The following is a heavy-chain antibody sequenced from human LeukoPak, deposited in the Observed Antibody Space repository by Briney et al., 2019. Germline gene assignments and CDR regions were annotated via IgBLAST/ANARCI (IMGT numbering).Heavy chain of an antibody. CDR1: GYTFTGYY. CDR3: TRGTVSSSPAFYYCGMDV. V-gene: IGHV1-2*02. D-gene: IGHD6-13*01. CDR2: INPNSGGT. J-gene: IGHJ6*02. Sequence: ASVKVSCKASGYTFTGYYMHWVRQAPGQGLEWMGWINPNSGGTNYAQKFQGRVTMTRDTSISTAYMELSRLRSDDTAVYYCTRGTVSSSPAFYYCGMDVWGQGTTVTVSS.